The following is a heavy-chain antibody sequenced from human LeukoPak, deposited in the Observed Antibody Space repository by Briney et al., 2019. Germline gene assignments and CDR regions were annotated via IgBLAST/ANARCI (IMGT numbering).Heavy chain of an antibody. D-gene: IGHD2-15*01. Sequence: GESLRISCKGSGYSFTSYWISWVRQMPGKGLEWMGRIDPSDSYTNHSPSFQGHVTISADKSISTAYLQWSSLKASDTAMYYCARLDCSGGSCYFPLDYWGQGTLVTVSS. CDR2: IDPSDSYT. CDR1: GYSFTSYW. CDR3: ARLDCSGGSCYFPLDY. V-gene: IGHV5-10-1*01. J-gene: IGHJ4*02.